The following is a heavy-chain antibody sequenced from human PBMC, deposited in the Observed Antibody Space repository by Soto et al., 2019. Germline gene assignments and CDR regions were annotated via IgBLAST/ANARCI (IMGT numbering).Heavy chain of an antibody. V-gene: IGHV1-69*06. CDR1: GGTFSSYA. D-gene: IGHD3-9*01. CDR2: ISPIFGTA. CDR3: ARRSDYDILTGYNYYYYYGMDV. Sequence: QVQLVQSGAEVKKPGSSVKVSCKASGGTFSSYAISWVRQAPGQGLEWMGGISPIFGTANYAQKFQGRVTITADKSTSTAYMELSSLRSEDTAVYYCARRSDYDILTGYNYYYYYGMDVWGQGTTVTVSS. J-gene: IGHJ6*02.